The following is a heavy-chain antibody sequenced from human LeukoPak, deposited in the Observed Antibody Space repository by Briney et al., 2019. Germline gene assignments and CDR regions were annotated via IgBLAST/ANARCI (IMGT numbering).Heavy chain of an antibody. CDR3: ARSDYDSSGSRFDP. J-gene: IGHJ5*02. D-gene: IGHD3-22*01. V-gene: IGHV1-58*02. CDR1: GFTFTSSA. Sequence: SVKVSCKASGFTFTSSAMQWVRQARGQRLEWIGWIVVGSGNTNYAQKFQERVTITRDMSTSTAYMELSSLRSEDTAVYYCARSDYDSSGSRFDPWGQGTLVTVSS. CDR2: IVVGSGNT.